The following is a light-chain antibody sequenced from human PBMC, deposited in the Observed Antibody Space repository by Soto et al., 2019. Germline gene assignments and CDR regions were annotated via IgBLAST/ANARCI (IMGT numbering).Light chain of an antibody. V-gene: IGKV1-12*01. Sequence: DIQMTQSPSSVSASVGDRVTITCRASQGLTSWLAWYQQRPGKAPKLLIYGASSLQSGVPSRFSGSGSGTDFSLTISSLQPEDSATYYCQQTNSIPLTFGGGTKVDIK. CDR3: QQTNSIPLT. CDR1: QGLTSW. J-gene: IGKJ4*01. CDR2: GAS.